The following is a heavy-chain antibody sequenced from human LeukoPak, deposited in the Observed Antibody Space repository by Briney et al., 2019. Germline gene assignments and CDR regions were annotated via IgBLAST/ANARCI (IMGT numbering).Heavy chain of an antibody. D-gene: IGHD3-16*01. CDR1: GGSISSGGYS. Sequence: PSETLSLTCAVSGGSISSGGYSWSWIRQPPGKGLEWIVYIYHSASTYYNPSLKSRVTISVDRSKNQFSLKLSSVTAAYTAVYYCARARPGGAFDIWGQGTMVTVSS. J-gene: IGHJ3*02. V-gene: IGHV4-30-2*01. CDR3: ARARPGGAFDI. CDR2: IYHSAST.